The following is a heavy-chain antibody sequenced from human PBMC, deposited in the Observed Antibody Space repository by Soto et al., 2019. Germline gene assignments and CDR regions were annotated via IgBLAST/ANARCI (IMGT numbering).Heavy chain of an antibody. D-gene: IGHD2-21*02. V-gene: IGHV1-46*01. J-gene: IGHJ4*02. CDR3: GRGGHVVVVTAALDY. Sequence: QVQLMQSGAEVKKPGASVKVSCKASGDTFTDYYIHWVRQAPGQGLEWMGTVNPSGGHTTYAQHFLGRVTITRDTSPRTLYMELNSLTSDDAAIYYCGRGGHVVVVTAALDYWGQGTLGTVSS. CDR2: VNPSGGHT. CDR1: GDTFTDYY.